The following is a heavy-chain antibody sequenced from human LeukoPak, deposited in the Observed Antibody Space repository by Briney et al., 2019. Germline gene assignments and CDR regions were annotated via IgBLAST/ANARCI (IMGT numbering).Heavy chain of an antibody. D-gene: IGHD4-17*01. CDR1: GFTFSSYW. V-gene: IGHV3-7*01. CDR3: ARLYGDWFDP. J-gene: IGHJ5*02. Sequence: PGGSLRLSCAASGFTFSSYWMSWVRQAPGKGLEWVANIKQDGSEKYYVDSVRGRFTVSRDNAKDSLWLQMDSLRVEDTAVYFCARLYGDWFDPWGPGTLVTVSS. CDR2: IKQDGSEK.